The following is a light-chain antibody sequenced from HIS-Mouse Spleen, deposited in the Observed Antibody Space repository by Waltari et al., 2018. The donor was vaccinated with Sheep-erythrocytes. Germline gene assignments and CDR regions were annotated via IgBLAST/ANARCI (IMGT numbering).Light chain of an antibody. CDR1: SSDVGCYNY. CDR3: CSYAGSYLGV. CDR2: DVS. V-gene: IGLV2-11*01. J-gene: IGLJ1*01. Sequence: QSALTQPRSVSGSPGQSVTISCPGTSSDVGCYNYVSCYQQHPGKAPKLMIYDVSKRPSGVPDRFSGSKSGNTASLTISGLQAEDEADYYCCSYAGSYLGVFGTGTKVTVL.